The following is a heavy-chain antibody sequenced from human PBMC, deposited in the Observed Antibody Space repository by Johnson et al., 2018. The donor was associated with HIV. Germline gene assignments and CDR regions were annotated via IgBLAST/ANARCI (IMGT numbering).Heavy chain of an antibody. V-gene: IGHV3-9*01. CDR3: AKGGYDSEDAFDI. CDR1: GFTFDDYA. D-gene: IGHD3-22*01. J-gene: IGHJ3*02. Sequence: EVQLVESGGGLVQPGRSLRLSCAASGFTFDDYAMHWVRQAPGKGLEWVSGISWNSGSIGYADSVKGRFTISRDNAKNSLYLQMNSLRAEDTALYYCAKGGYDSEDAFDICGQGTMVTVSS. CDR2: ISWNSGSI.